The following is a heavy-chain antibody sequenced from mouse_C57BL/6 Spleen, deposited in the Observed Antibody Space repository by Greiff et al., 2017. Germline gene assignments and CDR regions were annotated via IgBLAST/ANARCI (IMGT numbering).Heavy chain of an antibody. V-gene: IGHV1-54*01. CDR2: IHPGSGGT. D-gene: IGHD1-1*01. CDR3: ARESFTTVACDAMDY. J-gene: IGHJ4*01. CDR1: GYAFTDYL. Sequence: VQLQPSGAELVRPGTSVKVSCKASGYAFTDYLIEWVKQRPGQGLEWIGVIHPGSGGTSYNEKFKGKASLTADKSSSTAYMQLSRLSSEDTAVYFCARESFTTVACDAMDYWGQGTSVTVS.